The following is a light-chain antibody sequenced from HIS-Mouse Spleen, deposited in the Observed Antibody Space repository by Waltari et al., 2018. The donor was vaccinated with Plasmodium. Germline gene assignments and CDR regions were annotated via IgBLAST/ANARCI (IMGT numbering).Light chain of an antibody. V-gene: IGLV1-51*01. CDR3: GTWDSSLSAGVV. J-gene: IGLJ2*01. CDR2: DKN. CDR1: SSNIGNNY. Sequence: QSVLTQPPSVSAAPGQKVTISCSGSSSNIGNNYVSWYQQRPGTAPKLLIYDKNKRPSGIPDRFSGSKSGTSATLGITGLQTGDEADYYCGTWDSSLSAGVVFGGGTKLTVL.